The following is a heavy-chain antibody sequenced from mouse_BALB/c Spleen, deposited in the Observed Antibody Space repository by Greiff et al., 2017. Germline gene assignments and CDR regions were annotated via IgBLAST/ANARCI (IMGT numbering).Heavy chain of an antibody. CDR1: GYTFTDYN. J-gene: IGHJ2*01. V-gene: IGHV1S29*02. CDR3: ASSSLYYFDY. CDR2: IYPYNGGT. D-gene: IGHD1-1*01. Sequence: VQLQQSGPELVKPGASVKISCKASGYTFTDYNMHWVKQSHGKSLEWIGYIYPYNGGTGYNQKFKSKATLTVDNSSSTAYMELRSLTSEDSAVYYCASSSLYYFDYWGQGTTLTVSS.